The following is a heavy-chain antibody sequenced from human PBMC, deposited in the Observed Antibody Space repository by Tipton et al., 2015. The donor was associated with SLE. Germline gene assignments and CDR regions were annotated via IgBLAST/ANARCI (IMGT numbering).Heavy chain of an antibody. J-gene: IGHJ4*02. V-gene: IGHV3-23*01. Sequence: SLRLSCAASGFTFNSYGIHWVRQAPGKGLEWVSGISARGFTYYADSVKGRFTISRDNSKNTQFLQMNSLRAEDTAVYSCGRGGLEPVDYWGQGTLVTVSS. CDR2: ISARGFT. D-gene: IGHD1-1*01. CDR1: GFTFNSYG. CDR3: GRGGLEPVDY.